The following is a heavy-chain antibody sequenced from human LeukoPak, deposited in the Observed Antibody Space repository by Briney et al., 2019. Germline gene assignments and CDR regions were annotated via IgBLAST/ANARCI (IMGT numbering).Heavy chain of an antibody. CDR2: FDPEDGET. V-gene: IGHV1-24*01. CDR1: GYTLTELS. D-gene: IGHD2-2*01. J-gene: IGHJ3*02. Sequence: GASVKVSCKVSGYTLTELSMHWVRQAPGKGLEWMGGFDPEDGETIYAQKFQGRVTMTEDTSTDTAYMELSSLRSEDTAVYYCATDTPKIVVVPAAYAFYIWGQETMVTVSS. CDR3: ATDTPKIVVVPAAYAFYI.